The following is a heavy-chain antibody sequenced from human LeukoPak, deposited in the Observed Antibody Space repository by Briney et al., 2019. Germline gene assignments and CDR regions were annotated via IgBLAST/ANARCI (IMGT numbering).Heavy chain of an antibody. D-gene: IGHD1-1*01. CDR1: GYTFTSYA. Sequence: ASVKVSCKASGYTFTSYAMHWVRQAPGQRLEWMGWINAGNGNTKYSQEFQGRVTITRDTSASTAYMELSSLRSEDMAVYYCARDILLDRTGYYFDYWGQGTLVTVSS. CDR3: ARDILLDRTGYYFDY. J-gene: IGHJ4*02. CDR2: INAGNGNT. V-gene: IGHV1-3*03.